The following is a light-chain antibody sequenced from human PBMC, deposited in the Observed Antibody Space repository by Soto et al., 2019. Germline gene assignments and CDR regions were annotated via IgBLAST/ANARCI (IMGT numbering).Light chain of an antibody. J-gene: IGKJ1*01. CDR3: QHTYSSPWT. CDR1: QSISTY. V-gene: IGKV1-39*01. CDR2: AAS. Sequence: DIPVTQSPSSLSASVRDRVTITCRASQSISTYLNWYQQKRGKAPKLLIYAASSLQSGVPSRFSGSGSGTDFTLTISSLQPEDFATYYCQHTYSSPWTFGQGTKVEIK.